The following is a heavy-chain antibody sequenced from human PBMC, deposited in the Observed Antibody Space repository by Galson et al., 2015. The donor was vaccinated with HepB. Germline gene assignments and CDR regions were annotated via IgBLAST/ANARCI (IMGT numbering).Heavy chain of an antibody. CDR2: ISSSSSYT. CDR1: GFTFSDYY. Sequence: SLRLSCAASGFTFSDYYMSWIRQAPGKGLEWVSYISSSSSYTNYADSVKGRFTISRDNAKNSLYLQMNSLRAEDTAVYYCARDPRDDFWSGYYSWYYFDYWGQGTLVTVSS. J-gene: IGHJ4*02. V-gene: IGHV3-11*06. D-gene: IGHD3-3*01. CDR3: ARDPRDDFWSGYYSWYYFDY.